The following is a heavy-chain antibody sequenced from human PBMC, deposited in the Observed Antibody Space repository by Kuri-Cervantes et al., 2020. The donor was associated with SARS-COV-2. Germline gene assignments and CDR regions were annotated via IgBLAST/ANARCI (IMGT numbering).Heavy chain of an antibody. CDR3: ARFGDSSGYFDY. CDR1: GGSVSSGSYY. D-gene: IGHD3-22*01. J-gene: IGHJ4*02. CDR2: IYYSGST. V-gene: IGHV4-61*01. Sequence: ESLKISCTVSGGSVSSGSYYWSWIRQPPGKGLEGIVYIYYSGSTNYNPSLKSRVTISVDTSKNQFSLKLSSVTAADTAVYYCARFGDSSGYFDYWGQGILVTVSS.